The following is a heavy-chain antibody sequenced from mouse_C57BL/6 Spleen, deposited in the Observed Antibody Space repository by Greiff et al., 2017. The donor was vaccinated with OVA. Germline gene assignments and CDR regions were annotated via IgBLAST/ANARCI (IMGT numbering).Heavy chain of an antibody. CDR1: GYAFSSSW. D-gene: IGHD2-5*01. V-gene: IGHV1-82*01. Sequence: VQLQQSGPELVKPGASVKISCKASGYAFSSSWMNWVKQSPGKGLEWIGRIYPGDGDTNYNGKFKGKATLTADKSSSTAYMQLSSLTSEDSAVYFCARSTYYSNYDYFDYWGQGTTLTVSS. J-gene: IGHJ2*01. CDR2: IYPGDGDT. CDR3: ARSTYYSNYDYFDY.